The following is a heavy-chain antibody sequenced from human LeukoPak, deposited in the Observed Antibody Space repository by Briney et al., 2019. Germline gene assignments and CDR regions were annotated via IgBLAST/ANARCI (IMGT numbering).Heavy chain of an antibody. V-gene: IGHV4-39*07. CDR3: AGTKAARVWAAPYYFDY. Sequence: SETLSLTCTVSGGSVSSSSYYWGWIRQPPGKGPEWIGSIYYSGSTYYNPSLKSRVTISVDTSKNQFSLKLSSVTAADTAVYYCAGTKAARVWAAPYYFDYWGQGTLVTVSS. D-gene: IGHD6-6*01. CDR1: GGSVSSSSYY. J-gene: IGHJ4*02. CDR2: IYYSGST.